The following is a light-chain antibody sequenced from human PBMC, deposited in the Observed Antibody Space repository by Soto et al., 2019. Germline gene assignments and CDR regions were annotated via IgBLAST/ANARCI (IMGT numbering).Light chain of an antibody. J-gene: IGKJ3*01. CDR2: GAS. CDR3: RQYDNWPFT. CDR1: QSVSST. V-gene: IGKV3-15*01. Sequence: EIVMTQSPATLSVSPGERATLSCRASQSVSSTLAWYQQKPGQAPRLLIYGASTRATGVPARFSGSGSGTEFTLTISSLQSEDFVVYYCRQYDNWPFTFGPGTKVDIK.